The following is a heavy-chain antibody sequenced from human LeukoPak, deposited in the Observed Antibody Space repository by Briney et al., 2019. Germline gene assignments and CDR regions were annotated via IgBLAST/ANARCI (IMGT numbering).Heavy chain of an antibody. V-gene: IGHV4-59*01. D-gene: IGHD6-6*01. J-gene: IGHJ4*02. Sequence: SETLSLTCTVSGGSISSYYWSWIRQPPGKGLEWIGYIYYSGSTNYNPSLKSRVTISVDTSKNQFSLKLSSVTADDTAVYYCARATKARSSDYWGQGTLVTVSS. CDR1: GGSISSYY. CDR3: ARATKARSSDY. CDR2: IYYSGST.